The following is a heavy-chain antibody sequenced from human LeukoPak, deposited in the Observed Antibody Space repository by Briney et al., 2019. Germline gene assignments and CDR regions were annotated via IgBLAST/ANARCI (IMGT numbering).Heavy chain of an antibody. J-gene: IGHJ6*03. CDR3: ARVTENYGSGRRRNYYYYYMDV. V-gene: IGHV4-59*01. CDR2: IYYSGST. CDR1: GGSISSYY. Sequence: SETLSLTCTVSGGSISSYYWSWIRQPPGKGLEWIGYIYYSGSTNYNPSLKSRVTISVDTSKNQFSLKLSSVTAADTAVYYCARVTENYGSGRRRNYYYYYMDVWGKGTTVTISS. D-gene: IGHD3-10*01.